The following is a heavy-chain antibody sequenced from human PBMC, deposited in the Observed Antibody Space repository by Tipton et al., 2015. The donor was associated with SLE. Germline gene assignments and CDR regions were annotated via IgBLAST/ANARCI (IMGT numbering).Heavy chain of an antibody. J-gene: IGHJ4*02. CDR3: ARSWSGRREFDY. D-gene: IGHD1-26*01. CDR1: DDSVSSAYC. Sequence: TLSLTCIVSDDSVSSAYCWAWIRQPPGKGLQWIACIYRTGTTYVNPSLKSRVPMSMDTSNNRFSLTMTSLTVADTAVYYCARSWSGRREFDYWGPGTLVTVSS. V-gene: IGHV4-38-2*02. CDR2: IYRTGTT.